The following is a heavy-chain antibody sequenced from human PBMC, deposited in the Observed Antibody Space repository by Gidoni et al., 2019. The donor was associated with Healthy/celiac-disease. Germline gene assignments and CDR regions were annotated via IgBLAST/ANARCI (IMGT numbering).Heavy chain of an antibody. CDR1: GFTFSSYG. D-gene: IGHD3-22*01. CDR3: LYDSSGHPLADAFDI. V-gene: IGHV3-30*03. Sequence: QVQLVESGGGVVQPGRSLRLSCAASGFTFSSYGMPWVRQAPGKGLEGVAVISYDGSNKYYADSVKGRFTISRDNSKNTLYLQMNSLRAEDTAVYYCLYDSSGHPLADAFDIWGQGTMVTVSS. J-gene: IGHJ3*02. CDR2: ISYDGSNK.